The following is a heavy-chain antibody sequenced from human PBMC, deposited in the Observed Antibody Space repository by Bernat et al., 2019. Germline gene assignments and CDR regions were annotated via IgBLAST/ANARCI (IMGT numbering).Heavy chain of an antibody. D-gene: IGHD4-17*01. CDR1: GDSISSSSYN. J-gene: IGHJ4*02. CDR3: ARILRIAQKTIDY. Sequence: QLQLQESGPGLVKPSETLSLTCTVSGDSISSSSYNWGWIRQPPGKGLEWIGSIYYSGSTDYNPSLKSRVTISVDTSKNQFSLKLSSVTAADTAVYYCARILRIAQKTIDYWGQGTLVTVSS. V-gene: IGHV4-39*01. CDR2: IYYSGST.